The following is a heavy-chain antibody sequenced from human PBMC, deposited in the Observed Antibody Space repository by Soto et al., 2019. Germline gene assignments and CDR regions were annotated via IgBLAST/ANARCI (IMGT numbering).Heavy chain of an antibody. CDR3: ARGPGSSDWRFSYYYMDV. Sequence: QVQLVQSGAEVKKPVASVKVSCTFTSYDINWVRQATGQGLEWMGWMNPNSGNTRYAQKFQGRVTMTRNTSNFTAYMELMSLRSEDTAVYYCARGPGSSDWRFSYYYMDVWGQGTMVTVSS. V-gene: IGHV1-8*01. J-gene: IGHJ6*02. CDR2: MNPNSGNT. CDR1: FTSYD. D-gene: IGHD6-19*01.